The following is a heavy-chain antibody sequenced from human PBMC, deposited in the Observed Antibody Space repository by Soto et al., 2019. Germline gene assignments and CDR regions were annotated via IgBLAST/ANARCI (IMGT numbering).Heavy chain of an antibody. Sequence: SETLSLTCTVSDGSISRSTFYWGWIRQHPGKGLEWIGYIYYTGSTYYNPSLKSRVTISVDTSKNQFSLMLSSVAAADTAVYYCARARDYYYYGMDVWGQGTPVTVSS. D-gene: IGHD3-10*01. CDR1: DGSISRSTFY. CDR2: IYYTGST. CDR3: ARARDYYYYGMDV. V-gene: IGHV4-31*03. J-gene: IGHJ6*02.